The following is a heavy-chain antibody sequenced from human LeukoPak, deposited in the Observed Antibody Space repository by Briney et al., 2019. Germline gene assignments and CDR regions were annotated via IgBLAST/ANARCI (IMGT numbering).Heavy chain of an antibody. CDR1: GGSISSGGYY. J-gene: IGHJ4*02. D-gene: IGHD3-10*01. CDR2: IYYSGST. CDR3: ARDSSITFDY. V-gene: IGHV4-31*03. Sequence: TLSLTCTVSGGSISSGGYYWSWIRQHPGKGLEWIGYIYYSGSTYYNPSLKSRVTISVDTSKNQFSLKLSSVTAADTAVYYCARDSSITFDYWGQGTLVTVSS.